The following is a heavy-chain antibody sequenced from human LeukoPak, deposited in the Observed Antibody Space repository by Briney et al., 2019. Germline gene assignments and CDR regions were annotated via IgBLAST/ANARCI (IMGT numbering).Heavy chain of an antibody. D-gene: IGHD5-18*01. CDR3: ARRSNKGPYSYITNDY. V-gene: IGHV4-39*01. J-gene: IGHJ4*02. CDR2: VDYSGGT. Sequence: PSEILSLTCTVSGASISNPDYYWGWIRQPPGKGLEWIGSVDYSGGTYYNPSLNGRVTIAVDTSSDQVSLNLNSVTAADTAVYYCARRSNKGPYSYITNDYWGQGTLVTVSS. CDR1: GASISNPDYY.